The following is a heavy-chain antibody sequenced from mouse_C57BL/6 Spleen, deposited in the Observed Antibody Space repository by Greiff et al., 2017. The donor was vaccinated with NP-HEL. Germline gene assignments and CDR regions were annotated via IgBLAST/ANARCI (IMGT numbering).Heavy chain of an antibody. CDR1: GYTFTSYW. J-gene: IGHJ4*01. CDR3: ASYYDNDVEALDY. D-gene: IGHD2-4*01. V-gene: IGHV1-7*01. Sequence: QVQLQQSGAELAKPGASVKLSCKASGYTFTSYWMHWVKQRPGQGLEWIGYINPSSGYTKYNQKFKDKATLTADNSSSTAYMQLSSQTYEYSAGNNGASYYDNDVEALDYWGQGTTVTVSS. CDR2: INPSSGYT.